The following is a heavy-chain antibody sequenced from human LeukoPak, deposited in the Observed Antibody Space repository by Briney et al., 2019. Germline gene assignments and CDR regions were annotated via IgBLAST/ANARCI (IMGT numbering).Heavy chain of an antibody. CDR3: ARDPDDFWSGYFIN. CDR2: IWYDGSNK. J-gene: IGHJ4*02. Sequence: GGSLRLSCAASGFTFSSYGMHWVRQAPGKGLEWVAVIWYDGSNKYYADSVKGRFTISRDNSKNTLYLQMNSLRAEDTAVYYCARDPDDFWSGYFINWGQGTLVTVSS. CDR1: GFTFSSYG. V-gene: IGHV3-33*01. D-gene: IGHD3-3*01.